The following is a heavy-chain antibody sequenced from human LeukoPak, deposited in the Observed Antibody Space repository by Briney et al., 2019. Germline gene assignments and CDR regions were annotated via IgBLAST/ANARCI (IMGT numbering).Heavy chain of an antibody. D-gene: IGHD3/OR15-3a*01. Sequence: PGGSLRLSCVVSGFTFSRYHMNWVRQPPGKGLEWIGSIYYSGNTYYNASLKSQVSISIDTSKNQFSLRLTSVTAADTAVYYCARQTGSGLFILPGGQGTLVTVSS. CDR1: GFTFSRYH. CDR2: IYYSGNT. V-gene: IGHV4-39*01. CDR3: ARQTGSGLFILP. J-gene: IGHJ4*02.